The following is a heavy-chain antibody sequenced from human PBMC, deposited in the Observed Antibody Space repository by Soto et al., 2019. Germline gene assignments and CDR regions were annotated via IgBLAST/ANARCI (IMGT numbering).Heavy chain of an antibody. D-gene: IGHD4-17*01. V-gene: IGHV1-2*02. J-gene: IGHJ3*02. CDR3: ARGPYGDNAFDI. CDR1: GYTFTDYY. CDR2: IAPHRDGT. Sequence: QVQVVQSGAEVKKPGASVKVSCKASGYTFTDYYMHWIRQAPGQGLEWMGWIAPHRDGTEFAQKFQGRITLTGDTSISTAYMELKGLTSADTAVYFCARGPYGDNAFDIWGQGTMVTVSS.